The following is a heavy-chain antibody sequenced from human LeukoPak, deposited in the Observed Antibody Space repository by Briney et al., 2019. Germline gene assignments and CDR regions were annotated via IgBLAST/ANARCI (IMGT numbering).Heavy chain of an antibody. CDR1: GGSISSGSYY. Sequence: PSQTLSLTCTVSGGSISSGSYYWSWIRQPAGKGLEWIGRIYTSGSTNYNPSLKSRVTLSVDTSKNQFYLKLRSVTAADTAVYYCARGDGYNIDYWGQGTLVTVSS. V-gene: IGHV4-61*02. CDR2: IYTSGST. D-gene: IGHD5-24*01. J-gene: IGHJ4*02. CDR3: ARGDGYNIDY.